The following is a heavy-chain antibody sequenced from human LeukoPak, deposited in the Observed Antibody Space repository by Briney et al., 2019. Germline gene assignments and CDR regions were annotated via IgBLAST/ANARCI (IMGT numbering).Heavy chain of an antibody. CDR1: GFTFDDYA. CDR2: ISWNSGSI. V-gene: IGHV3-9*01. J-gene: IGHJ4*02. D-gene: IGHD3-22*01. CDR3: AKVERYYDSSGYPDY. Sequence: GRSLRLSCAASGFTFDDYAMHWVRQAPGKGLEWVSGISWNSGSIGYADSVKGRFTISRDNAKNSLYLQMNSLRAEDTALYYCAKVERYYDSSGYPDYWGQGTLVTVSS.